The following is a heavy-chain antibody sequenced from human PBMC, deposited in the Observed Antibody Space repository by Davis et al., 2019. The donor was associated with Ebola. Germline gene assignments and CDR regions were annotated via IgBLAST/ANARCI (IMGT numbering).Heavy chain of an antibody. CDR2: INPSGGST. Sequence: ASVKVSCQASGYTLTRYYMHWVRQAPGQGLEWMGIINPSGGSTSYAQKFQGRVTLTRDTSTSTVYMEVGSLRSDDAAVYYCARAQFPTTSDHWGQGTLVTVSS. V-gene: IGHV1-46*01. D-gene: IGHD1-1*01. CDR3: ARAQFPTTSDH. J-gene: IGHJ4*02. CDR1: GYTLTRYY.